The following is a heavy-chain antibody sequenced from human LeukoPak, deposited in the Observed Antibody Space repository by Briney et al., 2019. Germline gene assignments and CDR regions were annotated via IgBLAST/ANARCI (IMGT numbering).Heavy chain of an antibody. CDR2: IIPIFGTA. Sequence: GASVKVSCKASGGTFSSYAISWVRQAPGQGLEWMGWIIPIFGTANYAQKFQGRVTITTDESTSTAYMELSSLRSEDTAVYYCAGGIAARRLYYYYYMDVWGKGTTVTVSS. CDR1: GGTFSSYA. D-gene: IGHD6-6*01. V-gene: IGHV1-69*05. CDR3: AGGIAARRLYYYYYMDV. J-gene: IGHJ6*03.